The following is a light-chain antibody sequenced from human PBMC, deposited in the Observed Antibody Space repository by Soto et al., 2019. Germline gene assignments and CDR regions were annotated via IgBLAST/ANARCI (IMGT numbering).Light chain of an antibody. Sequence: EIVLTQSPGTLSLSPGERATLSCRASQSINNRYFAWYQQKPGQTPRLLIYAASSRATSIPDRFSGSGSGTDFTLTISRLEPEDFAVYYCQQFGSSPGFTFGPGTKVDIK. CDR3: QQFGSSPGFT. CDR1: QSINNRY. CDR2: AAS. V-gene: IGKV3-20*01. J-gene: IGKJ3*01.